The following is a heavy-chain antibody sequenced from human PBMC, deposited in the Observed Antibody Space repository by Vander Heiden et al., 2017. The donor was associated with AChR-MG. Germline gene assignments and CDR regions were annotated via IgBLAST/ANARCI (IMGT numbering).Heavy chain of an antibody. V-gene: IGHV3-72*01. CDR2: QRNKANRDTT. D-gene: IGHD5-18*01. J-gene: IGHJ3*02. CDR1: GFTFSDRY. Sequence: EVQLVESGGGLVQPGGSLRLSCAASGFTFSDRYMDWVRQAPGKGLEWVGRQRNKANRDTTEYAASVKGRFTISRDDSRNSLYLQMNSLKSEDTAVYYCARALRGEAYGYDMWGQGTMVTVSS. CDR3: ARALRGEAYGYDM.